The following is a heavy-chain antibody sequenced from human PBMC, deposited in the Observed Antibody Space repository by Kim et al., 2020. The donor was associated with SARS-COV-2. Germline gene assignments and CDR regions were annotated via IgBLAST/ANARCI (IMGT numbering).Heavy chain of an antibody. J-gene: IGHJ6*02. Sequence: GGSLRLSCAASGFTISNAWVTWVRQAPGKGLEWVGRVKREIDGGTTDYAAPVKGRFTISRDDSTNKFYLQMNSLKNEDTAIYYCTTDRMEVWGQGTTVTVSS. V-gene: IGHV3-15*01. CDR2: VKREIDGGTT. CDR3: TTDRMEV. CDR1: GFTISNAW.